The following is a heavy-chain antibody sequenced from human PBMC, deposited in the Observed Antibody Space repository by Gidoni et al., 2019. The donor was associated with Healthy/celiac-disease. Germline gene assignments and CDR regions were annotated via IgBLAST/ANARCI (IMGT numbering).Heavy chain of an antibody. V-gene: IGHV3-11*01. D-gene: IGHD3-3*01. CDR3: ARQPWSGAYWYFDL. J-gene: IGHJ2*01. CDR1: GFTFSDYY. Sequence: QVQLVESGGGFVKPGGSLRLSCAASGFTFSDYYMSWIRQAPGKGLEWVSYISSSGSTIYYADSVKGRCTISRDNAKNSLYLQMNSLRAEDTAVYYCARQPWSGAYWYFDLWGRGTLVTVSS. CDR2: ISSSGSTI.